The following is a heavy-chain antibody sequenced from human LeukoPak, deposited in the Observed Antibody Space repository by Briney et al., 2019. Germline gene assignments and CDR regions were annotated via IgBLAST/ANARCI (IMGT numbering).Heavy chain of an antibody. V-gene: IGHV4-4*07. CDR3: ASEQTTSGGRGLDY. Sequence: SETLSLTCTVSGGSITDSFWTWIRQPAGKGLEWIGRIYSSGITNCSPSFKSRVTMPVDTSKNQFSLNLTSVTAADTAVYFCASEQTTSGGRGLDYWGQGALVSVSS. CDR1: GGSITDSF. CDR2: IYSSGIT. D-gene: IGHD1-26*01. J-gene: IGHJ4*02.